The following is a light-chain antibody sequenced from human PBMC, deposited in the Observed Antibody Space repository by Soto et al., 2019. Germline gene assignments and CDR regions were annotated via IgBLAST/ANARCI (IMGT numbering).Light chain of an antibody. CDR3: QQSYSTPPS. V-gene: IGKV1-39*01. J-gene: IGKJ5*01. CDR1: QSISSY. Sequence: DIQMTQSPSSLSASVGDRVTITCRASQSISSYLNWYQQKPGKAPKLLIYAASSLQSGVTSRFSGSGSGTDFTLTISSLQPEGFATSCCQQSYSTPPSFGQGTPREIK. CDR2: AAS.